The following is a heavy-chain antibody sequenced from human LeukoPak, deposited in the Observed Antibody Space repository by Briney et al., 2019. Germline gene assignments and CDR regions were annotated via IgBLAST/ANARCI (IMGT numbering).Heavy chain of an antibody. CDR3: ARIPPDYDSSGYYYFDY. J-gene: IGHJ4*02. CDR1: GLTFNNYA. CDR2: IYSGGST. D-gene: IGHD3-22*01. V-gene: IGHV3-53*01. Sequence: GGSLRLSCAVSGLTFNNYAMSWVRQAPGKGLEWVSVIYSGGSTYYADSVKGRFTISRDNSKNTLYLQMNSLRAEDTAVYYCARIPPDYDSSGYYYFDYWGQGTLVTVSS.